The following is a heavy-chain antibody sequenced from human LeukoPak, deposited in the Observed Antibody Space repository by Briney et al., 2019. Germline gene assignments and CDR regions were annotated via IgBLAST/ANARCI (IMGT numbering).Heavy chain of an antibody. Sequence: SETLSRTCTVSGGSISSYYWSWIRQPPGKGLEWIGYIYYSGSTNHNPSLKSRVTISVDTSKNQFSLKLSSVTAADTAVYYCASSWGYSSSWPHLGYWGQGTLVTVSS. D-gene: IGHD6-13*01. CDR3: ASSWGYSSSWPHLGY. CDR1: GGSISSYY. CDR2: IYYSGST. V-gene: IGHV4-59*08. J-gene: IGHJ4*02.